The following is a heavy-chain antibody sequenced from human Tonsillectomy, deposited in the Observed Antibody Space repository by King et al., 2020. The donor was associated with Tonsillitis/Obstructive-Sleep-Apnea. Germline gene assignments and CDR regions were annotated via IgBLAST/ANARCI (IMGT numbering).Heavy chain of an antibody. CDR1: GYTFTTYD. J-gene: IGHJ4*02. D-gene: IGHD2-8*01. V-gene: IGHV1-18*01. Sequence: VQLVESGAEVKKPGASVKVSCKASGYTFTTYDISRVRQAPGQGLEWMGRISTYNGNKNYANKLQGRVTMTTEKSTSTAYMEMRSLGSDDTAVYYCARGTYVDYWGQGTLVTVSS. CDR2: ISTYNGNK. CDR3: ARGTYVDY.